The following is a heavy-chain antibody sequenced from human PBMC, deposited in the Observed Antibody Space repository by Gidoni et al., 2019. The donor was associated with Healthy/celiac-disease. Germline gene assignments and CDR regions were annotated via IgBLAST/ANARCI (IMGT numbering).Heavy chain of an antibody. CDR2: IYYSGST. J-gene: IGHJ5*02. CDR3: ARHLPDPSLCSSTSCYRGDWWFDP. CDR1: GGSISSSSYY. Sequence: QLQLQESGPGLVKPSETLSLTCTVSGGSISSSSYYWGWIRQPPGKGLEWIGSIYYSGSTYYNPSLKSRVTISVDTSKNQFSLKLSSVTAADTAVYYCARHLPDPSLCSSTSCYRGDWWFDPWGQGTLVTVSS. D-gene: IGHD2-2*02. V-gene: IGHV4-39*01.